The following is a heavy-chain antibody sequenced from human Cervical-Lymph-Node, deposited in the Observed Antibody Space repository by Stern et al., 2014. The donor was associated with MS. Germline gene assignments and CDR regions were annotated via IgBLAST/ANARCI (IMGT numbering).Heavy chain of an antibody. D-gene: IGHD3-10*01. V-gene: IGHV3-30-3*01. CDR3: ARGGRGVGLEY. CDR1: GFTFSTYA. Sequence: VQLVESGGGVVQPGRSLSLSCVASGFTFSTYAMHWVRQAPGKGLEWVAFVSYDGTQRNLTDSVKARFTISRDNSKNTLYLHMNSLRDEDTAVYFCARGGRGVGLEYWGQGALVTVSS. J-gene: IGHJ4*02. CDR2: VSYDGTQR.